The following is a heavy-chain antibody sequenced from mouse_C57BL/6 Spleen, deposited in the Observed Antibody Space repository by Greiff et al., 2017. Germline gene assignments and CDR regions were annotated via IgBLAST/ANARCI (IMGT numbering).Heavy chain of an antibody. J-gene: IGHJ1*03. CDR1: GFTFTDYY. D-gene: IGHD2-1*01. CDR3: ARLYGNYVWYFDV. V-gene: IGHV7-3*01. CDR2: IRNKANGYTT. Sequence: EVHLVESGGGLVQPGGSLSLSCAASGFTFTDYYMSWVRQPPGKALEWLGFIRNKANGYTTEYSASVKGRFTISRDNSQSIRYLQMNALRAEDSATYYCARLYGNYVWYFDVWGTGTTVTVSS.